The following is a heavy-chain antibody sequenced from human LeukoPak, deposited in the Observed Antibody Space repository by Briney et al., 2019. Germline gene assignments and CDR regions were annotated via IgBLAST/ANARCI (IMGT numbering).Heavy chain of an antibody. V-gene: IGHV1-24*01. D-gene: IGHD1-26*01. CDR1: GYTFTSYY. CDR2: FDPEDGET. Sequence: ASVKVSCKASGYTFTSYYMHWVRQAPGKGLEWMGGFDPEDGETIYAQKFQGRVTMTEDTSTDTAYMELSSLRSEDTAVYYCATTKFWDVYSGSYYGGYYFDYWGQGTLVTVSS. CDR3: ATTKFWDVYSGSYYGGYYFDY. J-gene: IGHJ4*02.